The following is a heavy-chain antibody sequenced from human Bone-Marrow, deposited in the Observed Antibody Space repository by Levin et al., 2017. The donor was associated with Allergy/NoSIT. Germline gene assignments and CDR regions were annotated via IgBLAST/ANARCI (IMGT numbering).Heavy chain of an antibody. J-gene: IGHJ4*02. CDR2: ISSSSSYI. CDR1: GFTFSSYS. V-gene: IGHV3-21*01. Sequence: GESLKISCAASGFTFSSYSMNWVRQAPGKGLEWVSSISSSSSYIYYADSVKGRFTISRDNAKNSLYLQMNSLRAEDTAVYYCARVHLGVVLVWGQGTLVTVSS. CDR3: ARVHLGVVLV. D-gene: IGHD3-16*01.